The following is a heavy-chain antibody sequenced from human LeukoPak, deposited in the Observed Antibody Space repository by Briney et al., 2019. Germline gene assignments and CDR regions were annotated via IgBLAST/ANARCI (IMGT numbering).Heavy chain of an antibody. J-gene: IGHJ5*02. CDR1: GRSISSGDYY. D-gene: IGHD2-2*01. Sequence: SETLSLTCTLSGRSISSGDYYWSWIRQPPGKGLEWIGYIWSGWRTYNNPALKSRVTISVDTSKNQFSLKLSSVTAADTAVYYCATRRYCSSSSCYYWSDPWGQGTLVTVSS. CDR2: IWSGWRT. CDR3: ATRRYCSSSSCYYWSDP. V-gene: IGHV4-30-4*08.